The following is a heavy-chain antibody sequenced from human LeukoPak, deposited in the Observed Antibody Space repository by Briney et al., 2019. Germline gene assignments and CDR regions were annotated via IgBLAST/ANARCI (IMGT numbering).Heavy chain of an antibody. Sequence: GGSLRLSCAASGFTFSSYSMNWVRQAPGKGLEWVSSISSISSYIYYADSVKGRFTISRDNAKNSLYLQMNSLRAEDTAVYYCARDRPSGKASEYFQHWGQGTLVTVSS. CDR1: GFTFSSYS. CDR2: ISSISSYI. V-gene: IGHV3-21*01. J-gene: IGHJ1*01. CDR3: ARDRPSGKASEYFQH.